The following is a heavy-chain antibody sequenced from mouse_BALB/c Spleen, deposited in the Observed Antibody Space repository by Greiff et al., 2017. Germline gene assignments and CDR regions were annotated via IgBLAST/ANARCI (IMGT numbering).Heavy chain of an antibody. J-gene: IGHJ4*01. CDR3: AIDYYRSSQYYYDMDY. CDR1: GYTFPDYA. Sequence: VMLLESGPGLVRPGVSLKISCKASGYTFPDYAMSWVKQSHAKSLEWIAVISTYSGNTYYTHNFKGRFTMTVDNASSTSYLELARLTSEESAIYYCAIDYYRSSQYYYDMDYWGQGTSVTVSS. D-gene: IGHD1-1*01. V-gene: IGHV1-67*01. CDR2: ISTYSGNT.